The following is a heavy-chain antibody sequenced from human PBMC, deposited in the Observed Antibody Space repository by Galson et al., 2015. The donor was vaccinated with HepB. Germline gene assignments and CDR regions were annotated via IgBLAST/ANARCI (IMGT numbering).Heavy chain of an antibody. V-gene: IGHV1-69*13. Sequence: SVKVSCKASGGTFSSYAISWVRQAPGQGLEWMGGIIPIFGTANYAQKFQGRVTITADESTSTAYMELSSLRSEDTAVYYCARVGGWELLLRHYYFDYWGQGTLVTVSS. CDR1: GGTFSSYA. CDR2: IIPIFGTA. D-gene: IGHD1-26*01. J-gene: IGHJ4*02. CDR3: ARVGGWELLLRHYYFDY.